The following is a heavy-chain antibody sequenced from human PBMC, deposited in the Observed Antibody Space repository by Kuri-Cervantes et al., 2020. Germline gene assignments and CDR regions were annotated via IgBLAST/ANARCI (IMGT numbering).Heavy chain of an antibody. V-gene: IGHV4-34*01. D-gene: IGHD3-3*01. CDR2: INHRGSI. Sequence: SETLSLTCAVYGGSFSGYYWSWIRQPPGKGLEWIGEINHRGSINYNPSLKSRVTIPVDTSKNQFSLKLNSVTAADTAVYYCARGRGRADYNFWSGYSSAPSFFDYWGQGTLVTVSS. CDR1: GGSFSGYY. J-gene: IGHJ4*02. CDR3: ARGRGRADYNFWSGYSSAPSFFDY.